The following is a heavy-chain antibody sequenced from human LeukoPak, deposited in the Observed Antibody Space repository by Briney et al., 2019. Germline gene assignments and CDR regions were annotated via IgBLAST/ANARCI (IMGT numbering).Heavy chain of an antibody. CDR3: ARDPSWAMVTDY. J-gene: IGHJ4*02. Sequence: ASVTVSCKASGYTFTGYYMHWVRQAPGQGLEWMGWINPNSGGTNYAQKFQGRVTMTRDTSISIAYMELSRLRSDDTAVYYCARDPSWAMVTDYWGQGTLVTVSS. CDR1: GYTFTGYY. CDR2: INPNSGGT. V-gene: IGHV1-2*02. D-gene: IGHD5-18*01.